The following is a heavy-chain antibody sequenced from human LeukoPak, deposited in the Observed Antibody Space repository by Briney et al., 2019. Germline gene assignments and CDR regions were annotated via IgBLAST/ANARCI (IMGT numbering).Heavy chain of an antibody. V-gene: IGHV3-15*01. CDR1: GFIFSSYG. Sequence: GGSLRLSCAASGFIFSSYGMHWVRQAPGKGLEWVGRIKSKTDGGTTDYAAPVKGRFTISRDDSKNTLYLQMNSLKTEDTAVYYCTTATMVRGVLIDYWGQGTLVTVSS. J-gene: IGHJ4*02. CDR3: TTATMVRGVLIDY. D-gene: IGHD3-10*01. CDR2: IKSKTDGGTT.